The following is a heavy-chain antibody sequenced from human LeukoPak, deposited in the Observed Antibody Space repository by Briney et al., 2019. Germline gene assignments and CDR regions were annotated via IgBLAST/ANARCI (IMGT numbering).Heavy chain of an antibody. CDR1: GGSFSGYY. J-gene: IGHJ4*02. V-gene: IGHV4-34*01. Sequence: SETLSLTCAVYGGSFSGYYWSWIRQPPGKGLEWIGEINHSGSTNYNPSLKSRVTISVDTSKNQFSLKLSSVTAADTAVYYCARVGRSLSSKLDSSGYYYFDYWGQGTLVTVSS. D-gene: IGHD3-22*01. CDR3: ARVGRSLSSKLDSSGYYYFDY. CDR2: INHSGST.